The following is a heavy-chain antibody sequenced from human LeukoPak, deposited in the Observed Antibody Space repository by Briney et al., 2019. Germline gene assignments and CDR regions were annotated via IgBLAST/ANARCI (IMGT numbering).Heavy chain of an antibody. V-gene: IGHV3-64*01. CDR3: AREGTPGTLDY. D-gene: IGHD6-13*01. CDR1: GFTFSSYP. CDR2: ISGDGGST. J-gene: IGHJ4*02. Sequence: GGSLRLSCAASGFTFSSYPMHWARQAPGKGLESISAISGDGGSTYYANSVKGRFTISRDNSENTLYLQMGSLTAEDMAVYYCAREGTPGTLDYWGRGTLVTVSS.